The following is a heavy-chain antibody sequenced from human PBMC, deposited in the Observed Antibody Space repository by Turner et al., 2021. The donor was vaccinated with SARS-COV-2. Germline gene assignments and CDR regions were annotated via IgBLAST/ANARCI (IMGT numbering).Heavy chain of an antibody. CDR3: ARDRDYGDYGVYYYGLDV. V-gene: IGHV3-48*01. Sequence: EVQLVESGGGLVQPGGSLRLSCAVSGFTFSTYSMNWVRQAPGKGLEWVSYISSSSSTIFYADSVKGRFTISRDNAKNSLYLQMNSLRAEDTAVYYCARDRDYGDYGVYYYGLDVWGQGTTVTVSS. CDR2: ISSSSSTI. CDR1: GFTFSTYS. J-gene: IGHJ6*02. D-gene: IGHD4-17*01.